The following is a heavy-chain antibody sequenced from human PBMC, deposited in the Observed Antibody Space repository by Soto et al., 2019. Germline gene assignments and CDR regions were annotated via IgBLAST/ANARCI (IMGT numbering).Heavy chain of an antibody. CDR2: MNPNSGNT. CDR3: ARGQIYCSGGSCYGVYGFDY. Sequence: ASVKVSCKASGYTFTSYDINWVRQATGQWLEWMGWMNPNSGNTGYAQKFQGRVTMTRNTSISTAYMELSSLRSEDTAVYYCARGQIYCSGGSCYGVYGFDYWGQGTLVKVSS. J-gene: IGHJ4*02. V-gene: IGHV1-8*01. D-gene: IGHD2-15*01. CDR1: GYTFTSYD.